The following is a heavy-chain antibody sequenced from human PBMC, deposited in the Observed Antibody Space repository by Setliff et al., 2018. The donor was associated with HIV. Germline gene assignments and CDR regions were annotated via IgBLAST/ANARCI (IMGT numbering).Heavy chain of an antibody. D-gene: IGHD1-1*01. CDR1: GYTFTSYY. J-gene: IGHJ4*02. CDR2: IIPIFDTA. Sequence: SVQVSCKASGYTFTSYYMHWVRQAPGQGLEWMGGIIPIFDTANYAQKFQGRVTITADESTSTAYMELSSLTSEDTAVYYCTRADATGTFDYWGQGTLVTVSS. V-gene: IGHV1-69*13. CDR3: TRADATGTFDY.